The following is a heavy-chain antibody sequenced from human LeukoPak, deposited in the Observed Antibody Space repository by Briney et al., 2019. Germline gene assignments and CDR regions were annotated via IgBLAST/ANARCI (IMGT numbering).Heavy chain of an antibody. J-gene: IGHJ4*02. Sequence: GGSLRLSCAASGFTFSSYGMHWVRQAPGKGLEWVAFIRYDGSNKYYADSVKGRFTISRDNSKNTLYLQMNSLRAEDTALYYCAREYLKYYDFWSGYTYWGQGTLVTVSS. CDR2: IRYDGSNK. V-gene: IGHV3-30*02. CDR3: AREYLKYYDFWSGYTY. D-gene: IGHD3-3*01. CDR1: GFTFSSYG.